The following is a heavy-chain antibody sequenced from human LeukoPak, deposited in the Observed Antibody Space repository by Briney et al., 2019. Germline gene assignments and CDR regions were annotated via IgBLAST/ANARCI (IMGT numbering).Heavy chain of an antibody. D-gene: IGHD3-3*01. V-gene: IGHV3-30-3*01. Sequence: QTGGSLRLSCAASGFTFSSYAMHWVRQAPGKGLEWVAVISYDGSNKYYADSVKGRFTISRDNSKNTLYLRMNSLRAEDTAVYYCARGASIFGVVRLDPWGQGTLVTVSS. CDR1: GFTFSSYA. CDR2: ISYDGSNK. J-gene: IGHJ5*02. CDR3: ARGASIFGVVRLDP.